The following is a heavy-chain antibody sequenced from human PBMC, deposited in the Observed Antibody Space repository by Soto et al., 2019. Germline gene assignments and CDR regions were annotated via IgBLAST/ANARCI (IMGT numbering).Heavy chain of an antibody. V-gene: IGHV3-23*01. CDR3: AKTKGNYCSGGSCYYFDK. J-gene: IGHJ4*02. CDR1: VFSFISYA. D-gene: IGHD2-15*01. CDR2: ISGNAGRT. Sequence: PGWSLRLSCASSVFSFISYAVGWVRQTPGKGLEWVSVISGNAGRTYYADSVKGRFIISRDNSRDTLSLQMDSRRGEDTAIYYCAKTKGNYCSGGSCYYFDKWGQGVLVTVSS.